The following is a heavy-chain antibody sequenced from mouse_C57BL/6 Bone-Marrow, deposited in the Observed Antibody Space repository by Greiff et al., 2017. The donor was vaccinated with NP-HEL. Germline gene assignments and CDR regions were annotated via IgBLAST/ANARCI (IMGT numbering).Heavy chain of an antibody. CDR1: GFSLTSYG. CDR2: IWSGGST. CDR3: ARKKGLYRHYAMDY. Sequence: QVQLKQSGPGLVQPSQSLSIPCTVSGFSLTSYGVHWVRQSPGKGLEWLGVIWSGGSTDYNAAFISRLSISKDNSKSQVFFKMNSLQADDTAIYYCARKKGLYRHYAMDYWGQGTSVTVAS. D-gene: IGHD2-14*01. J-gene: IGHJ4*01. V-gene: IGHV2-2*01.